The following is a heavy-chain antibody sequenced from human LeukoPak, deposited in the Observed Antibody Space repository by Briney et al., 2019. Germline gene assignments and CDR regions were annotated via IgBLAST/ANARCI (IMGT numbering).Heavy chain of an antibody. D-gene: IGHD3-10*01. CDR3: ARDPVVRGVYDGLDI. J-gene: IGHJ3*02. CDR1: GYTFSNYG. CDR2: ISAYNTNS. Sequence: ASVKVSCKASGYTFSNYGVTWVRQVPGQGLEWMGWISAYNTNSNYAQKFQGRVTLTTDTSTSTAYMELRRLRFDDTAVYYCARDPVVRGVYDGLDIWGQGTMVTVSS. V-gene: IGHV1-18*01.